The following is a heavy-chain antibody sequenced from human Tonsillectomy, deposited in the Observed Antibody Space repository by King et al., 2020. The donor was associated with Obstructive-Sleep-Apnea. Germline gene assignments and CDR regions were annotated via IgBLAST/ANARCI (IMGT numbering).Heavy chain of an antibody. J-gene: IGHJ4*02. V-gene: IGHV5-51*01. Sequence: DVQLVESGAEVKKPGESLKISCKGSGYSFTSYWIGWVRQMPGKGLEWMGIIYPGDSDTRYSPSFQGQVTISADKSISTAYLQRSSLKASDTAMYYCARRPYCGGDCYALDYWGQGTLVTVSS. CDR3: ARRPYCGGDCYALDY. CDR2: IYPGDSDT. CDR1: GYSFTSYW. D-gene: IGHD2-21*02.